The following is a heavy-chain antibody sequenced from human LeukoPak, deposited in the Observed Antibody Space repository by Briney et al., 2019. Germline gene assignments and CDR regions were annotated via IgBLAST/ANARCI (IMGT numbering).Heavy chain of an antibody. D-gene: IGHD1-1*01. Sequence: SQTLSLTCDISGDSVSSNSAAWNWIRQSPSRGLEWLGRTYYRSKWYNDYAVSVKSRITINADTSKNQFSLQLNSVTPEDTAVYYCANSKPMWNDAFDIWGQGTMVTVSS. CDR1: GDSVSSNSAA. J-gene: IGHJ3*02. CDR3: ANSKPMWNDAFDI. CDR2: TYYRSKWYN. V-gene: IGHV6-1*01.